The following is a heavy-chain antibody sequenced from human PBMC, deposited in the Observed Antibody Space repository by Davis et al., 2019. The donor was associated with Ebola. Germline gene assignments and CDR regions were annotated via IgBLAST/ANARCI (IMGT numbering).Heavy chain of an antibody. CDR1: GGSISSSSYY. CDR2: INHSGST. D-gene: IGHD3-10*01. J-gene: IGHJ5*02. V-gene: IGHV4-39*07. CDR3: ARTLLWFRKLLFSRRFDP. Sequence: SETLSLTCTVSGGSISSSSYYWGWIRQPPGKGLEWIGEINHSGSTNYNPSLKSSVTISVDTSKNQFSLKLSTVTAADTAVYYCARTLLWFRKLLFSRRFDPWGQGTLVTVSS.